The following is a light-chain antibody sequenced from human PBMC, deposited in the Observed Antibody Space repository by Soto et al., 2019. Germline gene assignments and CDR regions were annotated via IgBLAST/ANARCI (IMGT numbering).Light chain of an antibody. J-gene: IGKJ4*01. CDR1: QGVRSP. CDR3: QHFNDCPLT. CDR2: GAS. V-gene: IGKV1D-13*01. Sequence: AIPLTQSPSALSASVGDRVTITCRASQGVRSPLAWYQQKPAKAPKFLIFGASSLGTGVPSRLSASGSGTDFTLTIIRLQPEDVATYYCQHFNDCPLTFGGGTKVEIK.